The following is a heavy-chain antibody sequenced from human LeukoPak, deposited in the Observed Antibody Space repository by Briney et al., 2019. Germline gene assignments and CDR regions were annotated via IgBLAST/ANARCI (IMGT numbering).Heavy chain of an antibody. V-gene: IGHV4-31*03. CDR2: IYYSGST. J-gene: IGHJ4*02. Sequence: PSETLSLTCTVSGGSISSGGYYWSWIRQHPGKGLEWIGYIYYSGSTYYNPFLKSRVTISVDTSKNQFSLKLSSVTAADTAVYYCARVGTGTTADFDYWGQGTLVTVSS. D-gene: IGHD1-1*01. CDR1: GGSISSGGYY. CDR3: ARVGTGTTADFDY.